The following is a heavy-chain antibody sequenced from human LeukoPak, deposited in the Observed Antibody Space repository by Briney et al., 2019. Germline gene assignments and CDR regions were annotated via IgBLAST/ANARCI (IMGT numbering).Heavy chain of an antibody. CDR3: ARGNSGVAVARFDY. V-gene: IGHV6-1*01. Sequence: WNWIRQSPSRGLEWLCRTYYRSKWYTDSAVSVNSRITINPDTSKNQFSLQLTSVTPEDSAVYYCARGNSGVAVARFDYWGQGTLVTVSS. J-gene: IGHJ4*02. CDR2: TYYRSKWYT. D-gene: IGHD6-19*01.